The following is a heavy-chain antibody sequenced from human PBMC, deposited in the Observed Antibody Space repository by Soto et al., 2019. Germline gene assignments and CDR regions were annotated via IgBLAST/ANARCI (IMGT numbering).Heavy chain of an antibody. V-gene: IGHV1-3*01. CDR2: INAGNGNT. J-gene: IGHJ4*02. Sequence: QVQLVQSGAEVKKPGASVKVSCKASGYTFTSYAMHWVRQAPGQRLEWMGWINAGNGNTKYSQKFQGRVTITRDTSASTAYMELSSLRSEDTAVYYCASEAEYSSSSNDYWGQGTLVTVSS. CDR1: GYTFTSYA. D-gene: IGHD6-6*01. CDR3: ASEAEYSSSSNDY.